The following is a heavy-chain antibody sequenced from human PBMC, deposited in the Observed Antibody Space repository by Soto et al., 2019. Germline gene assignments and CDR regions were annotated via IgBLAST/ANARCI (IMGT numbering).Heavy chain of an antibody. Sequence: SGPTLVNPTQTLTLTCTFAGFSLSTSGVGVGWIRQPPGKALEWLALIYWNDDKRYSPSLKSRLTITKETSKNQVVLKMTNMDPVDTATYYCAPLPTGPYRPWGKGTLVTVSS. CDR3: APLPTGPYRP. J-gene: IGHJ5*02. CDR2: IYWNDDK. CDR1: GFSLSTSGVG. V-gene: IGHV2-5*01. D-gene: IGHD2-2*01.